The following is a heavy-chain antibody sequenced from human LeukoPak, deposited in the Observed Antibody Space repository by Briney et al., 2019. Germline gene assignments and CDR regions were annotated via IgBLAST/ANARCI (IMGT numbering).Heavy chain of an antibody. CDR3: ARLSHSGSYSDDAFDI. CDR1: GYSFTSYW. V-gene: IGHV5-51*01. D-gene: IGHD1-26*01. CDR2: IYPGDSDT. J-gene: IGHJ3*02. Sequence: GESLKISCKGSGYSFTSYWIGWVRQMPGKGLEWMGIIYPGDSDTRYSPSFQGQVTISADKSTSTAYLQWSSLKASDTAMYYCARLSHSGSYSDDAFDIWGQGTMVTVSS.